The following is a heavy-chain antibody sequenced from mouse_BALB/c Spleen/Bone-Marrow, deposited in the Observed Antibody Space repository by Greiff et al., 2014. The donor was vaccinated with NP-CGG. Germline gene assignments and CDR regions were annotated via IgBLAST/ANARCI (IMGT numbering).Heavy chain of an antibody. J-gene: IGHJ1*01. CDR2: IDPSDSET. V-gene: IGHV1-69*02. Sequence: QVQLQQPGAELVKPGAPVKLSCKASGYTFTSYWMNWVKQRPGRGLEWIGRIDPSDSETHYNQEFKDKATLTVDKSSSTADIQLSSLTSEDSAVYYCARSHGYYPYWYFDVWGAGTTVTVSS. D-gene: IGHD2-3*01. CDR3: ARSHGYYPYWYFDV. CDR1: GYTFTSYW.